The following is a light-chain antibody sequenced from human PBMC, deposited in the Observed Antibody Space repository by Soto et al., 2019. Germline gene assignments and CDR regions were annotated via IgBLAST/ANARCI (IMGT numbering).Light chain of an antibody. J-gene: IGKJ1*01. CDR2: GAS. Sequence: EIVITQAPATLSVSPGERATLSCRASQSVSSNLAWYQQKPGQAPRLLIYGASTRATGIPAGFSGSGSGTEFTLTISSLQSEDFAVYYCQQYNNWPSVTFGQGTKV. CDR1: QSVSSN. CDR3: QQYNNWPSVT. V-gene: IGKV3-15*01.